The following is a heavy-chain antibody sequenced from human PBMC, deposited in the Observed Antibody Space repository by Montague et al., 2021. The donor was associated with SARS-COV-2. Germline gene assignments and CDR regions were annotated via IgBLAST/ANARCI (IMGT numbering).Heavy chain of an antibody. CDR2: IDYRGYT. J-gene: IGHJ3*02. V-gene: IGHV4-39*01. CDR3: ARVNMARGINNVFDM. D-gene: IGHD3-10*01. CDR1: GGSISSGSFY. Sequence: SETLSLTCTVSGGSISSGSFYWGWIRQPPGKGLEWIGDIDYRGYTYYXXXLKSRVTISVDTSKNQCSLRLNSVTPADTAVYYCARVNMARGINNVFDMWGQVTMVTVSS.